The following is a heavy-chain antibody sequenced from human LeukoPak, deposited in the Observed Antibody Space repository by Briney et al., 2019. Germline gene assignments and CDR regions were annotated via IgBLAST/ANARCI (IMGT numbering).Heavy chain of an antibody. CDR2: IYYSGST. Sequence: PSETLSLTCTVSGGSISSYYWSWIRQPPGKGLEWIGYIYYSGSTNYNPSLKSRVTISVDTSKNQFSLKLSSVTAADTAVYYCARVGYYDILTGYYFYYYYMDVWGKGTTVTVSS. V-gene: IGHV4-59*01. J-gene: IGHJ6*03. D-gene: IGHD3-9*01. CDR1: GGSISSYY. CDR3: ARVGYYDILTGYYFYYYYMDV.